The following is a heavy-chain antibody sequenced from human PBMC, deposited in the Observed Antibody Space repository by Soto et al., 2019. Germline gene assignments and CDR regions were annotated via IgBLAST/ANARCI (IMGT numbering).Heavy chain of an antibody. CDR3: ARQASSGWYRKTYYYYYMDV. V-gene: IGHV5-51*01. D-gene: IGHD6-19*01. CDR2: IYPGDSDT. CDR1: GYSFTSYW. J-gene: IGHJ6*03. Sequence: GESLKISCKGSGYSFTSYWIGWVRQMPGKGLEWMGIIYPGDSDTRFSPSFQGQVTISADKSISTAYLQWSSLKASDTAMYYCARQASSGWYRKTYYYYYMDVWGKGTTVTVSS.